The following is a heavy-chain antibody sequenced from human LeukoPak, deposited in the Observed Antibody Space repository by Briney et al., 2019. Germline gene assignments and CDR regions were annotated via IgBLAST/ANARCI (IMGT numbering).Heavy chain of an antibody. CDR3: AKVEGLIGSYSNS. V-gene: IGHV3-23*01. J-gene: IGHJ4*02. CDR1: GFTFADYA. D-gene: IGHD4-11*01. Sequence: TGGSLRLSCAASGASGFTFADYAMGWVRQAPGKGLEWVSLISGNGDNTYYVDSVRGRFTISRDNFKNTLYLQMSSLRADDTAVYYCAKVEGLIGSYSNSWGQGTLVTVSS. CDR2: ISGNGDNT.